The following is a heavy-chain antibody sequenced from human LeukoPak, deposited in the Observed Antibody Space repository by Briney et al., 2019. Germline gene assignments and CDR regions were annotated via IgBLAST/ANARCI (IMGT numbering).Heavy chain of an antibody. J-gene: IGHJ4*02. Sequence: SETLSLTCAVYGGSFSGYYWSWIRQPPGKGLEWIGEINHSGSTNYNPSLKSRVTISVDKSKNQFSLKLSSVTAADTAVYYCAREDQYYFDYWGQGTLVTVSS. CDR1: GGSFSGYY. CDR3: AREDQYYFDY. D-gene: IGHD2-15*01. CDR2: INHSGST. V-gene: IGHV4-34*01.